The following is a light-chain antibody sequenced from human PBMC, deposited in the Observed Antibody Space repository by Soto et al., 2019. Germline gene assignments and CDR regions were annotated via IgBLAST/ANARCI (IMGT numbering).Light chain of an antibody. CDR1: QDISSW. V-gene: IGKV1D-12*01. Sequence: DIQVTQSPSSVYASVGYRVIITCRANQDISSWLAWYQQKPGEAPKLLMYAASRLLRGVPSRFSGSGSGTDFTLTISSLQPEDFATYYCQQADSFPLTFGGGTKVEIE. J-gene: IGKJ4*01. CDR3: QQADSFPLT. CDR2: AAS.